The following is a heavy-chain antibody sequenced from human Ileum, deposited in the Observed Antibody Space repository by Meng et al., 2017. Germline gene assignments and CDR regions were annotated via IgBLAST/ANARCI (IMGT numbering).Heavy chain of an antibody. Sequence: ASVKVSCKASGYTFTSYYMHWVRQAPGQGLEWMGIINPSGGSTSYAQKFQGRVTMTRDTSTSTVYMELSSLRSEDTAVYYCARDRWLQYYYYGMDVWGQGTTVTVSS. J-gene: IGHJ6*02. CDR1: GYTFTSYY. CDR2: INPSGGST. V-gene: IGHV1-46*01. D-gene: IGHD5-24*01. CDR3: ARDRWLQYYYYGMDV.